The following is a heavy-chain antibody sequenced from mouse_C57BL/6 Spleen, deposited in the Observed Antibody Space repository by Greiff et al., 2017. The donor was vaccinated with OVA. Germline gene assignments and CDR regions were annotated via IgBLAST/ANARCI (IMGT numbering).Heavy chain of an antibody. CDR1: GYTFTDYY. CDR2: INPNNGGT. V-gene: IGHV1-26*01. J-gene: IGHJ4*01. D-gene: IGHD2-2*01. Sequence: EVQLQQSGPELVKPGASVKISCKASGYTFTDYYMNWVKQSHGKSLEWIGDINPNNGGTSYNQKFKGKATLTVDKSSSTAYMELRSLTSEDSAVYYCAREGLRRSYAMDYWGQGTSVTVSS. CDR3: AREGLRRSYAMDY.